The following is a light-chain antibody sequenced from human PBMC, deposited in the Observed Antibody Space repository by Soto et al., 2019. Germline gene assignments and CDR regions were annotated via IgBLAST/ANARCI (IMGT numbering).Light chain of an antibody. Sequence: DIQMTQSPSSLSASVGDRVTITCQASQDISNYLNWYQQKPGKAPNLLISDASILETGVPSRFSGSGSGTDFTFTITSLQPEDIATYYCQQYDNLPPNTFGGGTKVEIK. J-gene: IGKJ4*01. CDR2: DAS. V-gene: IGKV1-33*01. CDR1: QDISNY. CDR3: QQYDNLPPNT.